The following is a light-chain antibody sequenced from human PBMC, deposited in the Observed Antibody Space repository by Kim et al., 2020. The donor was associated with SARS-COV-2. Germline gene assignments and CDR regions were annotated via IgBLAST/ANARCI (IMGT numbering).Light chain of an antibody. CDR2: EVS. CDR3: SSYGGSNYA. V-gene: IGLV2-8*01. CDR1: SRDVGGYNY. Sequence: QSALTQPPSAYGSPGQSVTISCTGTSRDVGGYNYVSWYQQHPGKAPKVMIYEVSKRPSGVPDRFSGSKSGNTASLTVSGLQAEDEADYYCSSYGGSNYAFGTGTKVTVL. J-gene: IGLJ1*01.